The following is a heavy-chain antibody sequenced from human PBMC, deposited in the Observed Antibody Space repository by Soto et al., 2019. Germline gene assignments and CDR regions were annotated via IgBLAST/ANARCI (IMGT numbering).Heavy chain of an antibody. J-gene: IGHJ3*02. V-gene: IGHV3-23*01. Sequence: EVQLLESGGGLVQPGGSLRLSCAASGFTFSSYAISWVRQAPGKGLEWVSAISGSGGSTYYADSVKGRFTISRDNSKNTLYLQMNSLRAEDTAVCYCAKDVIVVPAAMLHDAFDIWGQGTMVTVSS. CDR3: AKDVIVVPAAMLHDAFDI. D-gene: IGHD2-2*01. CDR1: GFTFSSYA. CDR2: ISGSGGST.